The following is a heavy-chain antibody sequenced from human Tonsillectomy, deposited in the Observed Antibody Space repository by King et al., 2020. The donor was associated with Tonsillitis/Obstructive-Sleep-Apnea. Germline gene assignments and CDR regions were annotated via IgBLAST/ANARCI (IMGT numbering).Heavy chain of an antibody. CDR3: ARQQAYYYDSSGYSDWYFDL. CDR1: GGSISSSSYY. J-gene: IGHJ2*01. Sequence: LQLQESGPGLVKPSETLSLTCTVSGGSISSSSYYWGWIRQPPGKGLEWIGSIYYSGSTYYNPSLKSRVTISVDTSKNQFSLTLSTVTAADTAVYYCARQQAYYYDSSGYSDWYFDLWGRGTLVTVSS. V-gene: IGHV4-39*01. D-gene: IGHD3-22*01. CDR2: IYYSGST.